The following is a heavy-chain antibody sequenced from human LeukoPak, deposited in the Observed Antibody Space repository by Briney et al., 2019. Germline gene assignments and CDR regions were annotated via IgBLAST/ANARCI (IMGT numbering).Heavy chain of an antibody. D-gene: IGHD3-22*01. J-gene: IGHJ4*02. CDR2: IYHGGST. CDR1: GYSISSGYY. CDR3: ARGDYDYYDTNGYYGLDY. Sequence: SETLSLTCTVSGYSISSGYYWGWIRQPPGKGLEWIGSIYHGGSTYYNPSLKSRVTISLDTSKNQFSLKLSSVTAADTAVYYCARGDYDYYDTNGYYGLDYWGQGILVTVSS. V-gene: IGHV4-38-2*02.